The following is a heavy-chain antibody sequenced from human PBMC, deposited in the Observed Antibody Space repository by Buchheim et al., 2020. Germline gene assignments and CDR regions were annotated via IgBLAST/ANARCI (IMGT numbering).Heavy chain of an antibody. D-gene: IGHD2-2*01. CDR1: GGSVSSGNYY. V-gene: IGHV4-61*01. Sequence: QVQLQESGPGLVKPSETLSVTCTVSGGSVSSGNYYWSWIRQPPGKGLEWIGYIYYSGSTNYSPSLKSRVTISVDTSKDQFSLKLSSVTAADTAVYYCARTSIQYQFDSWGQGTL. J-gene: IGHJ4*02. CDR2: IYYSGST. CDR3: ARTSIQYQFDS.